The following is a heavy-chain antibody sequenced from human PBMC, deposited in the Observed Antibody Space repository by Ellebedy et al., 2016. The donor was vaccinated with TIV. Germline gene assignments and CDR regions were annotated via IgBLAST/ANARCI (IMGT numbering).Heavy chain of an antibody. J-gene: IGHJ4*02. V-gene: IGHV3-74*01. CDR3: ASISGSYYAIDDY. D-gene: IGHD1-26*01. CDR2: INSDGSST. Sequence: GESLKISXAASGFTFSSYWMHWVRQAPGKGLVWVSRINSDGSSTSYADSVKGRFTISRDNAKNTLYLQMNSLRAEDTAVYYCASISGSYYAIDDYWGQGTLVTVSS. CDR1: GFTFSSYW.